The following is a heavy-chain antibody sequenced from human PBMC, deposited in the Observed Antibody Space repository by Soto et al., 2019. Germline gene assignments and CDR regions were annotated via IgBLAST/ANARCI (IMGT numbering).Heavy chain of an antibody. CDR1: GGSISNYY. D-gene: IGHD6-13*01. V-gene: IGHV4-59*01. Sequence: QVQLQESGPGLVKPSETLSLTCTVSGGSISNYYWSWIRQPPGMGLEWIGYIYYTGSTNYNPSRKSRVTISVDTSKNQFSLKLSSVTAADTAVYYCARVGSSWYLGMDVWGQGTTVTVSS. CDR2: IYYTGST. CDR3: ARVGSSWYLGMDV. J-gene: IGHJ6*02.